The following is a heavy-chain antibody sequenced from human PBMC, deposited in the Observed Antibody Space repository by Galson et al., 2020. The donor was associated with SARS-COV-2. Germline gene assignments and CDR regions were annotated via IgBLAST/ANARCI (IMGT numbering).Heavy chain of an antibody. V-gene: IGHV3-23*01. CDR2: ISGSGTNT. CDR1: GFTFSNSA. D-gene: IGHD6-13*01. J-gene: IGHJ4*02. Sequence: GESLKISCAASGFTFSNSAMSWVRQAPGKGLEWVSAISGSGTNTHYADSVKGRFTISRDNSKNTVYLQVNSLRAEDTATYYCAKDYFQYTNSWHYFEDWGQGTLVSVSS. CDR3: AKDYFQYTNSWHYFED.